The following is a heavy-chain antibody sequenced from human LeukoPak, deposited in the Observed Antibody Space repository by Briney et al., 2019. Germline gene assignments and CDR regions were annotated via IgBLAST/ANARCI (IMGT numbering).Heavy chain of an antibody. J-gene: IGHJ4*02. CDR2: ISWNSGYI. D-gene: IGHD6-19*01. CDR1: GFTFDNYA. V-gene: IGHV3-9*01. Sequence: LSGGSLILSCAASGFTFDNYAMHWVRQAPGKGLEWLSIISWNSGYIGYADSVKGRFTISRDNAKKSLDLQMNSLRAEDTAFYYCAKVRGTYSSGYFFDYWGQGTLVTVSS. CDR3: AKVRGTYSSGYFFDY.